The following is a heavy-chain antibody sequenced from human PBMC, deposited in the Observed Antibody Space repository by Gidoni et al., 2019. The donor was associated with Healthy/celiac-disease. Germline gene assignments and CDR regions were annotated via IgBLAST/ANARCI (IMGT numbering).Heavy chain of an antibody. V-gene: IGHV3-23*01. CDR3: AKDLSYDYGGISADY. CDR1: DFPFSSYA. J-gene: IGHJ4*02. CDR2: ISGSGGST. Sequence: EVQLLESGGGLVQPGGFLRLSCAASDFPFSSYAMSWVCQAPGKGLECVSAISGSGGSTYYADSVKGRFTISRDNSKNTLYLQMNSLRAEDTAVYYCAKDLSYDYGGISADYWGQGTLVTVSS. D-gene: IGHD4-17*01.